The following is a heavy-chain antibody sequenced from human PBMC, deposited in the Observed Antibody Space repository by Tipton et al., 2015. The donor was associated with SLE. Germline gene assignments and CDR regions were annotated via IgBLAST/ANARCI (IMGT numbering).Heavy chain of an antibody. CDR1: GGSISSSISY. CDR2: VFYSGRT. D-gene: IGHD3-10*01. J-gene: IGHJ5*02. CDR3: ARQILDGSVADWFDP. V-gene: IGHV4-39*07. Sequence: TLSLTCAVSGGSISSSISYWGWIRQPPGKGLEWIGSVFYSGRTYYNPSLKSRATISLDTSKKQFSLTLTSVTAADTAIYYCARQILDGSVADWFDPWGQGTLVTVSS.